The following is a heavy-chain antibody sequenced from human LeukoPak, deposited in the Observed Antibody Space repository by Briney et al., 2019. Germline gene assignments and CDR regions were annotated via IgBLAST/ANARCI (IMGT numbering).Heavy chain of an antibody. CDR1: GFTFDDYA. CDR3: ARVAYYDSSGPNDAFDI. J-gene: IGHJ3*02. V-gene: IGHV3-43*02. CDR2: ISGDGGST. D-gene: IGHD3-22*01. Sequence: GGSLRLSCAASGFTFDDYAMHWVRQAPGKGLEWVSLISGDGGSTHYADSVKGRFTISRDNAKNSLYLQMNSLRAEDTAVYYCARVAYYDSSGPNDAFDIWGQGTMVTVSS.